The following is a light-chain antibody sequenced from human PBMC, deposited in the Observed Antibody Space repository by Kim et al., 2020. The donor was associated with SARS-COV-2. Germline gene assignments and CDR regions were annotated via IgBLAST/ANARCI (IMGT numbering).Light chain of an antibody. Sequence: RQTATRTCTGNSNNVGNQGAAWLQQHQVHPPKLLSYRNNNRPSGISERLSASTSGNTASLTITGLQPEDEADYYCSAYDTSLSVWVFGGGTQLTVL. V-gene: IGLV10-54*01. CDR2: RNN. CDR3: SAYDTSLSVWV. J-gene: IGLJ3*02. CDR1: SNNVGNQG.